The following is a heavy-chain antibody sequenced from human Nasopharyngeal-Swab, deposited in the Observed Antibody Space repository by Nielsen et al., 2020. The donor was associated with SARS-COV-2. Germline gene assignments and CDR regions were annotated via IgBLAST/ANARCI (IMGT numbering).Heavy chain of an antibody. CDR3: ARDLFHSSSWYEDY. J-gene: IGHJ4*02. CDR2: ISYDGSNK. V-gene: IGHV3-30*04. Sequence: GESLKIYCAASGFPFSSYAMHWIRQAPGKGLEWVAVISYDGSNKYYADSVKGRFTISRDNSKNTLYLQMHSLRAEDTALYYCARDLFHSSSWYEDYWGQGTLVTVSS. CDR1: GFPFSSYA. D-gene: IGHD6-13*01.